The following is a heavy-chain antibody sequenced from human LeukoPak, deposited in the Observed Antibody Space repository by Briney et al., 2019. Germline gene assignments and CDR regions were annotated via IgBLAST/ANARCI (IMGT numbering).Heavy chain of an antibody. D-gene: IGHD6-6*01. V-gene: IGHV3-23*01. Sequence: GGSLRLSCAASGFTFSSYAMSWVRQAPGKGLEWVSAISNSGGSTYYADSVKGRFTISRDNSKSTLSLQMNSLRAEDTAVYYYAKGRYSSSSVYYFDYWGQGTLVTVSS. CDR2: ISNSGGST. CDR1: GFTFSSYA. J-gene: IGHJ4*02. CDR3: AKGRYSSSSVYYFDY.